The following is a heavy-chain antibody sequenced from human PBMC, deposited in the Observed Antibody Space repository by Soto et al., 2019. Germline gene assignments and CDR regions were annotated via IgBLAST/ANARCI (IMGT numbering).Heavy chain of an antibody. CDR2: ISSSDNTI. CDR3: ARAFEYYDILTGLNTIAGFDY. CDR1: GFTFSDYY. V-gene: IGHV3-11*01. D-gene: IGHD3-9*01. Sequence: GGSLRLSCAASGFTFSDYYMSWIRQAPGKGLEWVSYISSSDNTIYYADSVKGRFTISRDNAKNSLYLQMNSLRAEDTAVYYCARAFEYYDILTGLNTIAGFDYWGQGTLVTVSS. J-gene: IGHJ4*02.